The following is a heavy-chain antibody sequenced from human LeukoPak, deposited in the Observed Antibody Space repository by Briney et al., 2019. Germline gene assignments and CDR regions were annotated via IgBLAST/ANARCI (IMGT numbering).Heavy chain of an antibody. CDR1: GFTFSSYG. J-gene: IGHJ5*02. Sequence: PGGSLRLSCAASGFTFSSYGMHWVRQAPGKGLEWVAVISYDGSNKYYADSVKGRFTISRDNSKNTLYLQMNSLRAEDTAVYYCAKLPGYPWGQGTLVTVSS. CDR3: AKLPGYP. CDR2: ISYDGSNK. D-gene: IGHD1-14*01. V-gene: IGHV3-30*18.